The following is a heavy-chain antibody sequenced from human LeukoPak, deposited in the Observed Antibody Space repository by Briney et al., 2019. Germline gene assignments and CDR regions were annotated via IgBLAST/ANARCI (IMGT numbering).Heavy chain of an antibody. CDR2: IRYDGSNK. CDR1: GFTFSSYG. Sequence: GGSLRPSCAASGFTFSSYGMYWVRQAPGKGLEWVAFIRYDGSNKYYADSVKGRFTISRDNSKNTLDLQMNSLRAEDTAVYYCARGIMVKDAFDIWGQGTMVTVSS. V-gene: IGHV3-30*02. D-gene: IGHD5-18*01. J-gene: IGHJ3*02. CDR3: ARGIMVKDAFDI.